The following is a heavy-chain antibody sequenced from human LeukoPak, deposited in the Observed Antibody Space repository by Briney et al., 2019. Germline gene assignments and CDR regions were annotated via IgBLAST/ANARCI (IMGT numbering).Heavy chain of an antibody. CDR2: ITSSRSYI. Sequence: GGSLRLSCAASGFTFSSYSMNWVRQAPGKGLEWVSSITSSRSYIYYADSVKGRFTISRDNAKNSLYLQMNSLRAEDTAVYYCASPVPGGIGARGTFDMWGQGTMVTVSS. V-gene: IGHV3-21*01. CDR1: GFTFSSYS. J-gene: IGHJ3*02. D-gene: IGHD2-2*01. CDR3: ASPVPGGIGARGTFDM.